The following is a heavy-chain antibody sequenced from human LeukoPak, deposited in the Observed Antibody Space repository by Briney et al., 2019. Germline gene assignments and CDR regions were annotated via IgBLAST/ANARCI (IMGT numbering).Heavy chain of an antibody. J-gene: IGHJ5*02. D-gene: IGHD3-22*01. CDR1: GGSISSGSYY. V-gene: IGHV4-61*02. CDR3: ARDPYYYDSSGTKYYWFDP. CDR2: IYTSGST. Sequence: TSETLSLTCTVSGGSISSGSYYWSWIRQPAGKGLEWIGRIYTSGSTNYNPSLKSRVTIPVDTSKNQFSLKLSSVTAADTAVYYCARDPYYYDSSGTKYYWFDPWGQGTLVTVSS.